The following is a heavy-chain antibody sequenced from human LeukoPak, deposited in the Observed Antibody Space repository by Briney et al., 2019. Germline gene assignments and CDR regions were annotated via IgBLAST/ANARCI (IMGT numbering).Heavy chain of an antibody. V-gene: IGHV4-61*01. J-gene: IGHJ2*01. D-gene: IGHD3-22*01. Sequence: PSETLSLTCAVSGGSVSSSNWWSWVRQPPGKGLEWFGYIYYSGSTNYNPSLKSRVTISVDTSKNQFSLKLSSVTAADTAVYYCARDTHYYDSSGYYPTYWYFDLWGRGTLVTVSS. CDR1: GGSVSSSNW. CDR3: ARDTHYYDSSGYYPTYWYFDL. CDR2: IYYSGST.